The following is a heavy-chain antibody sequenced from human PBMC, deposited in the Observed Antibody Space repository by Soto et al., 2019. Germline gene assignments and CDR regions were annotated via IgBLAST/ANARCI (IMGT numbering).Heavy chain of an antibody. CDR3: TREFRTSGSRDAVDI. J-gene: IGHJ3*02. D-gene: IGHD1-26*01. CDR1: GFTVSRNY. Sequence: EVQLVESGGGLVQPGGSLRLSCAASGFTVSRNYMSRVRQAPGRGLEWVSVTYPGGTTHYADSVKGRFTISRDNSKNTMDLQMNSLRADDTAMYYCTREFRTSGSRDAVDIWGQGTVVTVSS. CDR2: TYPGGTT. V-gene: IGHV3-66*01.